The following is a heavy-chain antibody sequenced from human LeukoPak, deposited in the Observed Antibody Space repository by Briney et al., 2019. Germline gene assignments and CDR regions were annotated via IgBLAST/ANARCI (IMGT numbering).Heavy chain of an antibody. CDR1: GFTFSSYG. J-gene: IGHJ4*02. V-gene: IGHV3-23*01. CDR2: ISGSGGST. D-gene: IGHD3-22*01. CDR3: AKDRIRYYYDSSGH. Sequence: PGGSLRLSCAASGFTFSSYGMSWVRQAPGKGLEWVPAISGSGGSTYYADSVKGRFTISRDNSKNTLYLQMNSLRAEDTAVYYCAKDRIRYYYDSSGHWGQGTLVTVSS.